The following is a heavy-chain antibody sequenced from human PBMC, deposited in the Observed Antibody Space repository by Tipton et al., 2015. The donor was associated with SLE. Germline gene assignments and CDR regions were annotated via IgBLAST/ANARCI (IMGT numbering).Heavy chain of an antibody. J-gene: IGHJ4*02. D-gene: IGHD6-6*01. CDR1: GFTFGSYW. CDR3: ARTSKYGTSSGGFDY. Sequence: SLRLSCAASGFTFGSYWMHWVRHSPGKGLMWVTQINSDASGATYADSVKGRFTISRDNAKNTLYLQMNSLTAEDTAVYYCARTSKYGTSSGGFDYWGQGTLVIVSS. V-gene: IGHV3-74*01. CDR2: INSDASGA.